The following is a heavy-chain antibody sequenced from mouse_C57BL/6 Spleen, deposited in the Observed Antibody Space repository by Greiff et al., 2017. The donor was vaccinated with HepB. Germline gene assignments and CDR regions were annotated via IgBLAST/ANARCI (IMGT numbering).Heavy chain of an antibody. V-gene: IGHV5-17*01. CDR3: ARVSSPAWFAY. CDR2: ISSGSSTI. D-gene: IGHD1-3*01. J-gene: IGHJ3*01. Sequence: EVQVVESGGGLVKPGGSLKLSCAASGFTFSDYGMHWVRQAPEKGLEWVAYISSGSSTIYYADTVKGRFTISRDNAKNTLFLQMTSLRSEDTAMYYCARVSSPAWFAYWGQGTLVTVSA. CDR1: GFTFSDYG.